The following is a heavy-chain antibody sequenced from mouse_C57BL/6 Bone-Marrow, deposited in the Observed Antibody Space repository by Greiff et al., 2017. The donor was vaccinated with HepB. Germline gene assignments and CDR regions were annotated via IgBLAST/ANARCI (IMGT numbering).Heavy chain of an antibody. Sequence: EVQLVESGGDLVKPGGSLKLSCAASGFTFSSYGMSWVRQTPHKRLEWVATISSGGSYTYYPDSVKGRFTISRDNAKNTLYLQMSSLKSEDTAMYYCARPNWFDYWGQGTTLTVSS. CDR1: GFTFSSYG. J-gene: IGHJ2*01. D-gene: IGHD4-1*01. CDR2: ISSGGSYT. V-gene: IGHV5-6*01. CDR3: ARPNWFDY.